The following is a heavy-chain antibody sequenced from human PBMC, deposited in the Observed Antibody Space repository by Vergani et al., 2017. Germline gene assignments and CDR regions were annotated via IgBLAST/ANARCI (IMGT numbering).Heavy chain of an antibody. CDR2: ISSSGSTI. J-gene: IGHJ6*02. V-gene: IGHV3-11*01. D-gene: IGHD2-15*01. CDR1: GFTFSDYY. Sequence: QVQLVESGRGLVKPGGSLRLSCAASGFTFSDYYMSWIRQAPGKGLEWVSYISSSGSTIYYADSVKGRFTISRDNAKNSLYLQMNSLRAEDTAVYYCARDGQSGYCSGGSCYLPPNYYYYYGMDVWGQGTTVTVSS. CDR3: ARDGQSGYCSGGSCYLPPNYYYYYGMDV.